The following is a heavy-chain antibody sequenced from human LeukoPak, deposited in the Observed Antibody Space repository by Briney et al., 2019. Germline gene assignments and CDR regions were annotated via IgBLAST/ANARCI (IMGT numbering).Heavy chain of an antibody. V-gene: IGHV3-48*04. CDR3: VRDGGATLVRGVITFDY. J-gene: IGHJ4*02. D-gene: IGHD3-10*01. CDR2: ISSSSSTI. CDR1: GFTFTRYS. Sequence: GGSLRLSCAASGFTFTRYSMTWVRQAPGKGLEWVSYISSSSSTIHYADSVKGRFTISRDNTKNSLYLQMNSLRAEDTAVYYCVRDGGATLVRGVITFDYWGQGTLVTVSS.